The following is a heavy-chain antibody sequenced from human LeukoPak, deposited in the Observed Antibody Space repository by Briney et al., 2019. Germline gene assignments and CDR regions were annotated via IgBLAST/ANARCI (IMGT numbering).Heavy chain of an antibody. J-gene: IGHJ4*02. CDR1: GFTFSSYW. Sequence: GGSLRLSCAASGFTFSSYWMHWVRQIPGKGLAWVSRIKGDGSITSYADSVKGRFTISRDNAKNTLYLQMNSLRVEDTAVYYCALLHSETYPLPGYWGQGILVTVSS. CDR2: IKGDGSIT. D-gene: IGHD1-26*01. CDR3: ALLHSETYPLPGY. V-gene: IGHV3-74*01.